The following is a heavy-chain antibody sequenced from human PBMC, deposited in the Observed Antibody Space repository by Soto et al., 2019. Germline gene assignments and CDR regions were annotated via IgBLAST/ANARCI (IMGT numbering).Heavy chain of an antibody. CDR2: VTTDKGKT. V-gene: IGHV1-18*01. CDR1: GYTFTNFG. D-gene: IGHD6-19*01. Sequence: ASVKVSCKTSGYTFTNFGISWVRQAPGQGLEWMGWVTTDKGKTTYAQKFQGRVTMTTDTSTSTAYMELRSLRSDDTAVYYCARVGSVIAVAGKNWFDPWGQGTLVTVSS. J-gene: IGHJ5*02. CDR3: ARVGSVIAVAGKNWFDP.